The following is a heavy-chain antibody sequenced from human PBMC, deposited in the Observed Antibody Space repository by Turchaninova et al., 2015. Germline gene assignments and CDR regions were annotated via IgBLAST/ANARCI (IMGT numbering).Heavy chain of an antibody. CDR1: GGSISSRSHY. J-gene: IGHJ3*02. Sequence: QLQLQESGPGLVKPSETLSLTCAVSGGSISSRSHYWVWIRQPPGKGLEWIGSIYYNGNTYYNPSPQSRGTMSVDTAKNQFSLRLSSVTAADTAVYYCATYPLGSGGWYAFDIWGQGTMVTVSS. CDR3: ATYPLGSGGWYAFDI. V-gene: IGHV4-39*01. CDR2: IYYNGNT. D-gene: IGHD6-19*01.